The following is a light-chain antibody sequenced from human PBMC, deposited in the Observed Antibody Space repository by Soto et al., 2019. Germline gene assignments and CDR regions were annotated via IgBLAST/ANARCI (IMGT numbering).Light chain of an antibody. CDR1: QSVLYSSNNKNY. Sequence: DIVMTQSPDSLAVSLGERATINCKSSQSVLYSSNNKNYLAWYQQKPGQPPRLLIYWASTREFGVPDRFSGSVSGIDFTLTISSLQAEDVAVYYCQQYYGTSYTFGQGTNLEIK. V-gene: IGKV4-1*01. J-gene: IGKJ2*01. CDR3: QQYYGTSYT. CDR2: WAS.